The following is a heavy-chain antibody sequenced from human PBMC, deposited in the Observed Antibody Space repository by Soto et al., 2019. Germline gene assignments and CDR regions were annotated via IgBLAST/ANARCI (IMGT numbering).Heavy chain of an antibody. CDR1: GYTFTSYY. Sequence: ASVKVSCKASGYTFTSYYMYWVRQAPGQGLEWMGIIDPSGGSTNYAQKFQGRVTMTRDTSTSTVYMELSSLRSEDTAVYYCARAPCSGGRCFSGGGYYYYYGMDVWG. CDR3: ARAPCSGGRCFSGGGYYYYYGMDV. CDR2: IDPSGGST. J-gene: IGHJ6*02. D-gene: IGHD2-15*01. V-gene: IGHV1-46*01.